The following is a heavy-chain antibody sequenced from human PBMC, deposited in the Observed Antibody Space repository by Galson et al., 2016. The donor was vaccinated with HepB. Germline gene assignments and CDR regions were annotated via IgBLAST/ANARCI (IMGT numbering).Heavy chain of an antibody. CDR2: ITSSSNYI. CDR1: GFTFNSYN. Sequence: SLRLSCAASGFTFNSYNMNWVRQAPGKGLERVSSITSSSNYIYYADSVRGRFTISRDNAKNSLHLQMNSLRAEDTAVYYCTRAYVGKARRGTYWYFDLWGRGTLVTVSS. D-gene: IGHD4-23*01. J-gene: IGHJ2*01. CDR3: TRAYVGKARRGTYWYFDL. V-gene: IGHV3-21*01.